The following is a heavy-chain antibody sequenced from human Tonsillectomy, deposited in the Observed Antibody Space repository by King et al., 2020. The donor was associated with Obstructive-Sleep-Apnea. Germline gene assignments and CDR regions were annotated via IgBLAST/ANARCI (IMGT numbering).Heavy chain of an antibody. CDR1: GFIFGDYA. CDR3: SRDRGSWFEDLGVSWFDP. V-gene: IGHV3-49*03. Sequence: VQLVESGGGLVQPGRSLRLSCSGSGFIFGDYALSWFRQAPGKGLEWVGFIRSKAYNETTEYAASVKGRFTFSRDDSKGIAYVHMSSLKIEDTAIYYCSRDRGSWFEDLGVSWFDPWGQGTLVIVSS. CDR2: IRSKAYNETT. D-gene: IGHD3-10*01. J-gene: IGHJ5*02.